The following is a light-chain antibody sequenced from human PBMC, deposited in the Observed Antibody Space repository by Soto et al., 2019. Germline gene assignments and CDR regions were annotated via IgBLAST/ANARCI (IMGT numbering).Light chain of an antibody. J-gene: IGLJ3*02. V-gene: IGLV1-44*01. CDR3: AAWDDSLNGRV. CDR2: SNN. Sequence: QPVLTQPPSASGTPGQRVTLSCSGSSSNIGSNTVNGYQQLPGTAPKLLIYSNNQRPSGVPDRFSGSKSGTSASLAISGLQSEDEADYYCAAWDDSLNGRVFGGGTKVTVL. CDR1: SSNIGSNT.